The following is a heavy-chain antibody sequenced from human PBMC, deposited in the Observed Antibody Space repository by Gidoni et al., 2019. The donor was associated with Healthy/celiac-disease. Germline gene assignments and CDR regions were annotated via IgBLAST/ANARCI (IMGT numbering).Heavy chain of an antibody. CDR2: INPNSGGT. V-gene: IGHV1-2*02. CDR3: ARTCSGGSCYGSLHWFDP. Sequence: QVQLVQSGAEVKKPGASVKVSCKASGYTFTGYYMHWVRQAPGQGLEWMGWINPNSGGTNYAQKFQGRVTMTRDTSISTAYMELSRLRSDDTAVYYCARTCSGGSCYGSLHWFDPWGQGTLVTVSS. CDR1: GYTFTGYY. J-gene: IGHJ5*02. D-gene: IGHD2-15*01.